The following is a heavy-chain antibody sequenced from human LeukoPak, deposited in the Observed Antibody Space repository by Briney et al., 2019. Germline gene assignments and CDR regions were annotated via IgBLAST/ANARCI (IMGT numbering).Heavy chain of an antibody. CDR3: AHSQVFSYGSFHDAYDI. CDR1: GVSLSTSGVG. Sequence: SGPTLVNPTQTLVLTCSLSGVSLSTSGVGVGWIRQPPGKALERLALIYWDDDSRYSPSLKSRLTIAKDTSKNQVVLTLTNMDSVDTATYYCAHSQVFSYGSFHDAYDIWGLGMLVTVSS. CDR2: IYWDDDS. J-gene: IGHJ3*02. D-gene: IGHD5-18*01. V-gene: IGHV2-5*02.